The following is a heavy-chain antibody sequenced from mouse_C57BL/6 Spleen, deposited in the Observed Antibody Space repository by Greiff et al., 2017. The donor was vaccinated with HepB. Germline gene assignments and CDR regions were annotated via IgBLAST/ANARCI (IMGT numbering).Heavy chain of an antibody. J-gene: IGHJ3*01. D-gene: IGHD2-4*01. V-gene: IGHV2-5*01. CDR1: GFSLTSYG. Sequence: VQLVESGPGLVQPSQRLSITCTVSGFSLTSYGVHWVRQSPGKGLEWLGVIWRGGSTDYNAAFMSRLSITKDNSKSQVFFKMNSLQADDTAIYYCAKNRYRYDYDAGFAYWGQGTLVTVSA. CDR3: AKNRYRYDYDAGFAY. CDR2: IWRGGST.